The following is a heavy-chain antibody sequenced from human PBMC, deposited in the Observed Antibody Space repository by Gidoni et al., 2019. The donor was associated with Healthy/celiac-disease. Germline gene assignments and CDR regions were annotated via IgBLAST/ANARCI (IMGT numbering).Heavy chain of an antibody. J-gene: IGHJ3*02. CDR3: AKDSALWAVVVVTDPLDAFDI. CDR2: ISGSGGST. D-gene: IGHD3-22*01. CDR1: GFTFSSYA. V-gene: IGHV3-23*01. Sequence: EVQLLDSGGGLVQPGGSLRLSCAASGFTFSSYAMSWVRQAPGKGLEWVSAISGSGGSTYYADSVKGRFTISRDNSKNTLYLQMNSLRAEDTAVYYCAKDSALWAVVVVTDPLDAFDIWGQGTMVTVSS.